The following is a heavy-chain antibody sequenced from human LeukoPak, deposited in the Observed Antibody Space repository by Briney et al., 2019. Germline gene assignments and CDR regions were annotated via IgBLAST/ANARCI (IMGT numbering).Heavy chain of an antibody. J-gene: IGHJ4*02. V-gene: IGHV4-34*01. CDR2: INHSGST. CDR1: GGSFSGYS. CDR3: ARGYSYGPSY. D-gene: IGHD5-18*01. Sequence: SGTLSLTCAVYGGSFSGYSWSWLRQPPGKGLEWIGQINHSGSTNYNPSLTSRVTISVDTSKNHFSLKLSSVTAADTAVFYCARGYSYGPSYWGQGTLVAVSS.